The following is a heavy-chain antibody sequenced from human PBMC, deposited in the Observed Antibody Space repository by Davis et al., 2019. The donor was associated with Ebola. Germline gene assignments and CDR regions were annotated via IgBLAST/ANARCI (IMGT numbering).Heavy chain of an antibody. D-gene: IGHD1-26*01. V-gene: IGHV3-23*03. Sequence: GGSLRLSCAASGFAFASYSMNWVRQAPGKGPEWVSGLWSGGLNKYYADSVKGRFTISRDNSKNTLYLQMNSLRAEDTAVYYCAKDRSQWELLYAFDIWGQGTMVTVSS. J-gene: IGHJ3*02. CDR2: LWSGGLNK. CDR3: AKDRSQWELLYAFDI. CDR1: GFAFASYS.